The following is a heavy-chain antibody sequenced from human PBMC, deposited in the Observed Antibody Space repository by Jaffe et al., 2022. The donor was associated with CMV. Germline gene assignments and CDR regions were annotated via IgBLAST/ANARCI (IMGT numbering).Heavy chain of an antibody. CDR3: ARDRQITMIVRGYGMDV. V-gene: IGHV3-7*01. CDR2: IKQDGSEK. D-gene: IGHD3-22*01. CDR1: GFTFSSYW. Sequence: EVQLVESGGGLVQPGGSLRLSCAASGFTFSSYWMSWVRQAPGKGLEWVANIKQDGSEKYYVDSVKGRFTISRDNAKNSLYLQMNSLRAEDTAVYYCARDRQITMIVRGYGMDVWGQGTTVTVSS. J-gene: IGHJ6*02.